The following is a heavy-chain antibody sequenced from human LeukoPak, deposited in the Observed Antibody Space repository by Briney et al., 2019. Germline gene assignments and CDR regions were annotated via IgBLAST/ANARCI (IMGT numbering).Heavy chain of an antibody. D-gene: IGHD3-10*01. J-gene: IGHJ6*02. CDR1: GGSISSYY. CDR3: ARDHYYGSSDYGLDV. Sequence: SETLSLTCTVSGGSISSYYWSWIRQPPRKGLEWIGYIYYSGSTNYNPSLKSRVTISVDTSKNQFSLKLSSVTAADTAVYYCARDHYYGSSDYGLDVWGQGTAVTVSS. CDR2: IYYSGST. V-gene: IGHV4-59*01.